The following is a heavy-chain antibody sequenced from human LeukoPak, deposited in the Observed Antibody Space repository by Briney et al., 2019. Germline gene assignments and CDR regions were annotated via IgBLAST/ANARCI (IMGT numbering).Heavy chain of an antibody. D-gene: IGHD3-22*01. V-gene: IGHV3-9*01. J-gene: IGHJ6*02. Sequence: GGSLRLSCAPSGFTFDVYAMHGGRQAPGEGLGWVSGICWNSGSVGYADSVKGRFTISRDNAKNSLYLQMNSLRAEDTALYYCAKDIPYYYDSSGYQGGMEVWGQGTTVTVSS. CDR2: ICWNSGSV. CDR3: AKDIPYYYDSSGYQGGMEV. CDR1: GFTFDVYA.